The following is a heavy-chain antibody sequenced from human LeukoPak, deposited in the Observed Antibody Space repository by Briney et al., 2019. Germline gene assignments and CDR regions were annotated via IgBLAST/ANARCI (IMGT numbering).Heavy chain of an antibody. J-gene: IGHJ3*02. CDR3: ARDLGRAPSTMIVVVRTHDAFDI. CDR1: GFTFSSYA. Sequence: GRSLRLSCAASGFTFSSYAMHWVRQAPGKGLEWVAVISYDGSNKYYADSVKGRFTISRDNSKNTLYLQMNSLRAEDTAVYYCARDLGRAPSTMIVVVRTHDAFDIWGQGTMVTVSS. D-gene: IGHD3-22*01. V-gene: IGHV3-30*04. CDR2: ISYDGSNK.